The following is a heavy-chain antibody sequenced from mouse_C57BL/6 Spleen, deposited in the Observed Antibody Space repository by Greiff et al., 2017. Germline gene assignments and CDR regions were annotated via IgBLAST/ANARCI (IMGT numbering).Heavy chain of an antibody. V-gene: IGHV1-19*01. Sequence: VQLQQSGPVLVKPGASVKMSCKASGYTFTDYYMNWVKQSHGKSLEWIGVINPYNGGTSYNQKFKGKATLTVDKSSSTAYMELNSLTSEDSAVYYCARGDGRNYYAMDYWGQGTSVTVSS. J-gene: IGHJ4*01. D-gene: IGHD1-2*01. CDR3: ARGDGRNYYAMDY. CDR2: INPYNGGT. CDR1: GYTFTDYY.